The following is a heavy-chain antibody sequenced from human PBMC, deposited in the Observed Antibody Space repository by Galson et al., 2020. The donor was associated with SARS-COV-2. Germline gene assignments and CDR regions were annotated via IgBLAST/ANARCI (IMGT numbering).Heavy chain of an antibody. V-gene: IGHV4-34*01. CDR1: GGSXXXXX. J-gene: IGHJ4*02. Sequence: SETLSLTCAVYGGSXXXXXXXXXXXXXXXXXXWXXQINDSGTTKYNPSLKSRVTISVDTSKKQFSLKLSSVTAADTSIYYCARGTPGYWGQGTLVTVSS. CDR3: ARGTPGY. CDR2: INDSGTT.